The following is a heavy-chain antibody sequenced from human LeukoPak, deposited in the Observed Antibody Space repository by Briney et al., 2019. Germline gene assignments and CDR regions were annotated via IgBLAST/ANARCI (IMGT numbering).Heavy chain of an antibody. D-gene: IGHD3-16*01. CDR2: IIAIFGTG. CDR3: ARDNDSRDPPHFDY. Sequence: ASVKVSCKTSGGTFSSYAITWVRQAPGQGLEWMGGIIAIFGTGNYAQKFQDRVTITADESTGTAYMELSSLRSEDTAVYYCARDNDSRDPPHFDYWGQGTLVTVSS. J-gene: IGHJ4*02. CDR1: GGTFSSYA. V-gene: IGHV1-69*01.